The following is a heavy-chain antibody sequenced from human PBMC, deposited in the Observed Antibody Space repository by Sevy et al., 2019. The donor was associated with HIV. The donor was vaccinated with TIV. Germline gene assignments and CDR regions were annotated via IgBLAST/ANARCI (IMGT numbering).Heavy chain of an antibody. J-gene: IGHJ6*02. CDR3: ARISLREEVAAAVTGYYYYGMDV. Sequence: SETLSLTCAVYGGSFSGYYWSWIRQPPGKGLEWIGEINHSGSTNYNPSLKSRVTISVDTSKNQFSLKLSSVTAADTAVYYCARISLREEVAAAVTGYYYYGMDVWGQGTTVTVSS. V-gene: IGHV4-34*01. CDR2: INHSGST. CDR1: GGSFSGYY. D-gene: IGHD6-13*01.